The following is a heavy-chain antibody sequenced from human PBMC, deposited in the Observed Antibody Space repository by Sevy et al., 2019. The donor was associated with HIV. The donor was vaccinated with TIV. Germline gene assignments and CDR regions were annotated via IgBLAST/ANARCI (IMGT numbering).Heavy chain of an antibody. CDR1: GGSFSGYY. J-gene: IGHJ6*02. CDR2: INHSGST. CDR3: ARGRRGGYDFWRGYSGYYYGMDV. D-gene: IGHD3-3*01. V-gene: IGHV4-34*01. Sequence: SETLSLTCAVYGGSFSGYYWSWIRQPPGKGLEWIGEINHSGSTNYNPSLKSRVTISVDTSKNRFSLKLSSVTAADTAVYYCARGRRGGYDFWRGYSGYYYGMDVWGQGTTVTVSS.